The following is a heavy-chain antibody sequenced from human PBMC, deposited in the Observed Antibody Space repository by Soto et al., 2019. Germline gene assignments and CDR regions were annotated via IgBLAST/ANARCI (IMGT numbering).Heavy chain of an antibody. V-gene: IGHV3-23*01. CDR2: ISGSGGST. J-gene: IGHJ6*02. D-gene: IGHD4-4*01. CDR1: GFTFSSYA. CDR3: ASTVTTYYYYGMDV. Sequence: WGSLRLSCAASGFTFSSYAMSWVRQAPGKGLEWVSAISGSGGSTYYADSVKGRFTISRDNSKNTLYLQMNSLRAEDTAVYYCASTVTTYYYYGMDVWGQGTTVTVSS.